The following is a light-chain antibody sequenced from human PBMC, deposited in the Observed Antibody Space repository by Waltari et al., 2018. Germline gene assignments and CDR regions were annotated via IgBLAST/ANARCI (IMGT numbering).Light chain of an antibody. CDR3: SSYAGSNNVV. CDR1: SSDVGGYSY. CDR2: EVF. V-gene: IGLV2-8*01. J-gene: IGLJ2*01. Sequence: QSALTQPPSASGSPGQSVNISCTGTSSDVGGYSYVSWYQQHPGKAPNLLLFEVFQRPAGGPDRFSGSKSGNTASLTVAGLQAEEEADYYCSSYAGSNNVVFGGGTKLTVL.